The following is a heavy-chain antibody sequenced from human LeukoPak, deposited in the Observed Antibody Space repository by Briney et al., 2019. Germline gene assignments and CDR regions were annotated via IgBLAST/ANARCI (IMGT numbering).Heavy chain of an antibody. CDR1: GLTLSSNW. J-gene: IGHJ4*02. D-gene: IGHD5-12*01. CDR3: ATLHLVATTPFDY. V-gene: IGHV3-7*01. CDR2: IKQDGSEK. Sequence: TGGSLNPPLAAPGLTLSSNWMGWVRQAQGRGLKGLANIKQDGSEKYYVDSVKGRFTISRDNAKNSLYLQMNSLRAEDTAVYYCATLHLVATTPFDYWGQGTLVTVSS.